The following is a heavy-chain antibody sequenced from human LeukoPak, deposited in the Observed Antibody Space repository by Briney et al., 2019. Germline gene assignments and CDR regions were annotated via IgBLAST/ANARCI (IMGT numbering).Heavy chain of an antibody. Sequence: GGSLRLSCAASGFTFSSHALPWVRRAPGKGLEWVAVISYDGSDKYYADSVKGRFTISRDNSKNTLYLQMNSLRAEDTAVYYCARVYCGRTTCDPWLDPWGQGTLVTVSS. CDR3: ARVYCGRTTCDPWLDP. D-gene: IGHD2-21*01. CDR1: GFTFSSHA. V-gene: IGHV3-30-3*01. J-gene: IGHJ5*02. CDR2: ISYDGSDK.